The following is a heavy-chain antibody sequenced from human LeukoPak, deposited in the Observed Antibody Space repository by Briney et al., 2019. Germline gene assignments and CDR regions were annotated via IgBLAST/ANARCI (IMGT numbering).Heavy chain of an antibody. CDR1: GFTFSSYA. Sequence: GGSLRLSCAASGFTFSSYAMSWVRQAPGKGLEWVAVIWYDGSNKYYADSVEGRFTISRDNSKNTLYLQMNSLRAEDTAVYYCARDRDGYNYPAPLDYWGQGTLVTVSS. J-gene: IGHJ4*02. D-gene: IGHD5-24*01. CDR3: ARDRDGYNYPAPLDY. V-gene: IGHV3-33*08. CDR2: IWYDGSNK.